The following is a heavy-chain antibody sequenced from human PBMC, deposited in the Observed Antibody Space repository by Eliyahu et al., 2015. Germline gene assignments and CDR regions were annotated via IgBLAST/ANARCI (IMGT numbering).Heavy chain of an antibody. CDR3: ARHVWFGELLYSAGMDV. CDR1: GGSFSGYY. D-gene: IGHD3-10*01. Sequence: QVQLQQWGAGLLKPSETLSLTCAVYGGSFSGYYWSWIRQPPGKGLEWIGEINHSGSTNYNPSLKSRVTISVDTSKNQFSLKLSSVTAADTAVYYCARHVWFGELLYSAGMDVWGQGTTVTVSS. V-gene: IGHV4-34*01. J-gene: IGHJ6*02. CDR2: INHSGST.